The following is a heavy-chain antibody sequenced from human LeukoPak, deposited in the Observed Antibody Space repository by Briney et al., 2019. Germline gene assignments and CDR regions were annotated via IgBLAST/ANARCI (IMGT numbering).Heavy chain of an antibody. D-gene: IGHD5-12*01. CDR3: ARDRAGYSGYDWVPNYFDY. V-gene: IGHV4-34*01. CDR1: GGSFSGYY. Sequence: SETLSLTCAVYGGSFSGYYWSWIRQPPGKGLEWIGEINHSGSTNYNPPLKSRVTISVDTSKNQFSLKLSSVTVADTAVYYCARDRAGYSGYDWVPNYFDYWGQGTLVTVSS. CDR2: INHSGST. J-gene: IGHJ4*02.